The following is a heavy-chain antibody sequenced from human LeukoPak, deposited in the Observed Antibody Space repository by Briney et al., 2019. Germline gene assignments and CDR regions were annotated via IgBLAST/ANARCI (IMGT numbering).Heavy chain of an antibody. CDR3: ARSHDFLSGSSSNCFDP. Sequence: PGGSLRLSCAASGFTLSNYEMNWVRQAPGKGLEWVSYISSSGSSIYYTESVKGRFTISRDNTKNSLYLQMNSLGADDTAVYYCARSHDFLSGSSSNCFDPWGQGTLVTVFS. V-gene: IGHV3-48*03. J-gene: IGHJ5*02. CDR1: GFTLSNYE. CDR2: ISSSGSSI. D-gene: IGHD3-10*01.